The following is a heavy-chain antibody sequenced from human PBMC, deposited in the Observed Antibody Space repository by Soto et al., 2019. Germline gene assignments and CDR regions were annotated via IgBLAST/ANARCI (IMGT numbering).Heavy chain of an antibody. CDR3: ARGSNWHNWFDP. D-gene: IGHD3-10*01. CDR1: GGSISSYY. CDR2: IYYNGST. J-gene: IGHJ5*02. Sequence: PSETLSLTCTVSGGSISSYYWSWIRQPPGKGLEWIGYIYYNGSTNYNPPLKSRVTISVDASKNQFSLKLNSVTAADTAVYSCARGSNWHNWFDPWGQGTQVTVSS. V-gene: IGHV4-59*01.